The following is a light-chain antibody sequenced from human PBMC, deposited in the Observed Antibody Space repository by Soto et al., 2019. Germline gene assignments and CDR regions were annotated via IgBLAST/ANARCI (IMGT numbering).Light chain of an antibody. V-gene: IGLV1-40*01. CDR3: QSYDTTLSGLV. Sequence: QSVLTQPPSVSGAPGQRVTISCTGSASNLGAKYAVHWYQHLPGTAPKLPIYDNIHRPSGVPDRFSGSKSDTSASLAITGLQAEDEADYYCQSYDTTLSGLVFGGGTKLTVL. CDR1: ASNLGAKYA. J-gene: IGLJ3*02. CDR2: DNI.